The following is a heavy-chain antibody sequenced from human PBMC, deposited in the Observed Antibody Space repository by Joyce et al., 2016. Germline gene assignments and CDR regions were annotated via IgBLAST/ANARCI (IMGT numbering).Heavy chain of an antibody. CDR1: GFSFSDHN. V-gene: IGHV3-72*01. CDR2: IRNKAKTSTT. J-gene: IGHJ4*02. CDR3: ARDLTGSESY. Sequence: EVQLVESGGGLVQPGGSLRLSCEASGFSFSDHNMDWVRQDPGKGLEWVARIRNKAKTSTTEHAASVKGRFIVSRDDSKNSLYLQMNSLKTEDTAVYYCARDLTGSESYWGQGTLVTVSS. D-gene: IGHD1-20*01.